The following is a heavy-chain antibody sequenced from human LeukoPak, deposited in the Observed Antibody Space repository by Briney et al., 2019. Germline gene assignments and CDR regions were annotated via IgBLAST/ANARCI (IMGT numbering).Heavy chain of an antibody. D-gene: IGHD4-17*01. V-gene: IGHV5-51*01. CDR2: IYPGDSDT. CDR1: GYSFTSYW. Sequence: GESLKISCKGSGYSFTSYWIGWVRQMPGKGLEWMGIIYPGDSDTRYSPSFQGKVTISADKSISTAYLQWSSLKASDTAMYYCARSPMTTVTYFDYWGQGTLVTVSS. J-gene: IGHJ4*02. CDR3: ARSPMTTVTYFDY.